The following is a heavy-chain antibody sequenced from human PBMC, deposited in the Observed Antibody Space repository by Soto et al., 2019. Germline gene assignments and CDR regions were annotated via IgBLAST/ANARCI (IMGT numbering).Heavy chain of an antibody. J-gene: IGHJ4*02. CDR3: AREYCTEGVCYGVDY. Sequence: ASVKVSCKTAGYTFTNLGISWVRQAPGQGLEWMGWISTYNGNTKSAQMLQGRVIMTTDTSTSTVYMELRSLRSDDTAVYYCAREYCTEGVCYGVDYWGQGTLVTVSS. D-gene: IGHD2-8*01. CDR2: ISTYNGNT. CDR1: GYTFTNLG. V-gene: IGHV1-18*01.